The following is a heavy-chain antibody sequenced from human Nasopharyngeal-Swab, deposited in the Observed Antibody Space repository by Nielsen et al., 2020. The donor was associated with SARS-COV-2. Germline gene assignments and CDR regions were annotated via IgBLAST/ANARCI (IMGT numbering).Heavy chain of an antibody. CDR2: MNPNSGNT. J-gene: IGHJ6*03. Sequence: WVRQAQGQGLEWMGWMNPNSGNTGYAQKFQGRVTMTRNTSISTAYMGLSSLRSEDTAVYYCARRVPPFSSSWYQRYYYYYMDVWGKGTTVTVSS. V-gene: IGHV1-8*01. D-gene: IGHD6-13*01. CDR3: ARRVPPFSSSWYQRYYYYYMDV.